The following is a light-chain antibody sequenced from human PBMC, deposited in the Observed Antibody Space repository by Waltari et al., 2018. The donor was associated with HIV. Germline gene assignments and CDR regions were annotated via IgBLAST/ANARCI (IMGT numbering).Light chain of an antibody. V-gene: IGLV1-40*01. CDR3: QSYDSSLSGVL. J-gene: IGLJ2*01. Sequence: QSVLTQPPSVSGAPGQRVTISCPGSSSNIGAGYEVTRYQQLPGTGPKLLICDINNRSSGVPDRFSGSKSGTSAPLAITGLQAEDEADYYCQSYDSSLSGVLFGGGTKLTVL. CDR1: SSNIGAGYE. CDR2: DIN.